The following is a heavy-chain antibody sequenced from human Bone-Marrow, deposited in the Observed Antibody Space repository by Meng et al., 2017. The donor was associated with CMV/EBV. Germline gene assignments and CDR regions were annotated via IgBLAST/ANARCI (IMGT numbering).Heavy chain of an antibody. CDR3: ARDDCSSTSCYWSFSYYYYGMDV. D-gene: IGHD2-2*01. CDR2: INSDGSST. V-gene: IGHV3-74*01. J-gene: IGHJ6*02. CDR1: GFTFSSYW. Sequence: GESLKISCAASGFTFSSYWMHWVRQAPGKGLVWVSRINSDGSSTSYADSVKGRFTISRDNAKNTLYLQMNSLRAEDTAVYYCARDDCSSTSCYWSFSYYYYGMDVWGQGTTVTVSS.